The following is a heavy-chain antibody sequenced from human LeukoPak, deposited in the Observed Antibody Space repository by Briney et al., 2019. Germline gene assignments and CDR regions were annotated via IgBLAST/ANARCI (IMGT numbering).Heavy chain of an antibody. CDR2: IRSKTDGGTT. CDR1: GFTFRDAW. CDR3: ARVGGYCSSTSCYDY. V-gene: IGHV3-15*01. D-gene: IGHD2-2*01. Sequence: PGGSPRLSCAASGFTFRDAWMTWVRQAPGKGLEWVGRIRSKTDGGTTDYAVSVQGRFTISRDDSKNTLYLQMSSLKTEDTAVYYCARVGGYCSSTSCYDYWGQGTLVTVSS. J-gene: IGHJ4*02.